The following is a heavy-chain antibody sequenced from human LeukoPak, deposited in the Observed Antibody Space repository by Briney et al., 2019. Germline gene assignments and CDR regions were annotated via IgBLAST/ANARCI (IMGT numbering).Heavy chain of an antibody. D-gene: IGHD5-12*01. V-gene: IGHV5-51*01. CDR1: GYSFTSYW. CDR3: ARQGGYSGYDSYFDY. J-gene: IGHJ4*02. Sequence: GESLKISCKGSGYSFTSYWIGWVRQMPGKGLEWMGIIYPGDSDTRYSPSFQGQVTISADKSISTAYLQWSSLKASDTAMYYCARQGGYSGYDSYFDYWGQGTLVTVSS. CDR2: IYPGDSDT.